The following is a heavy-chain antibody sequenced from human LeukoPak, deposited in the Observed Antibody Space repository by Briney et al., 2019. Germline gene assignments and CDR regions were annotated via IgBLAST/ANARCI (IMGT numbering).Heavy chain of an antibody. D-gene: IGHD6-6*01. CDR1: GFTFSDYY. CDR2: IKQDGSEK. V-gene: IGHV3-7*01. CDR3: ARGIRYSSLSSDYFDY. Sequence: GGSLRLSCAASGFTFSDYYMAWIRQAPGKGLEWVANIKQDGSEKYYADSVKGRFTISRDNAKNSLYLQMNSLRAEDTAVYYCARGIRYSSLSSDYFDYWGQGTLVTVSS. J-gene: IGHJ4*02.